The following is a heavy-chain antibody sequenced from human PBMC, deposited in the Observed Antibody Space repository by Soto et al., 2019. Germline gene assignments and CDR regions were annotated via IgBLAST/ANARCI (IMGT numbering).Heavy chain of an antibody. CDR3: AREGYYDSSGYYSPFHS. CDR1: GYTFTTYG. V-gene: IGHV1-18*04. CDR2: ISTYNGNT. Sequence: ASVKVSCKASGYTFTTYGISWVRQAPGQGLEWMGWISTYNGNTNYAQKFQGRVTMTTDTSTSTAYMELRSLRSDDTAVYYCAREGYYDSSGYYSPFHSCGQGTTVTVYS. D-gene: IGHD3-22*01. J-gene: IGHJ4*02.